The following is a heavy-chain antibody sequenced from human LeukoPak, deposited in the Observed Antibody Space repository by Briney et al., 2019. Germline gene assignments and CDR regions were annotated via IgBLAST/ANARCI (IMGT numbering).Heavy chain of an antibody. Sequence: SETLSLTXTVSGGSISSSSYYWGWIRQPPGKGLEWIGSIYYSGSTYYNPSLKSRVTISVDTSKNQFSLKLSSVTAADTAVYYCARGGGAFDIWGQGTMVTVSS. CDR1: GGSISSSSYY. CDR3: ARGGGAFDI. V-gene: IGHV4-39*01. D-gene: IGHD2-15*01. J-gene: IGHJ3*02. CDR2: IYYSGST.